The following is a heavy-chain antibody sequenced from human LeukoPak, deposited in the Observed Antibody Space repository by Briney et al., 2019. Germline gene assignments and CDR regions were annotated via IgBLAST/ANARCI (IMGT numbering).Heavy chain of an antibody. Sequence: GASVKVSCKASGGTFSSYAISWVRQAPGQGLEWMGGIIPIFGTANYAQKFQGRVTITADESTSTAYMELSSLRSEDTAVYYCARALSYGESILGLDYWGQGTLVTVSS. D-gene: IGHD3-10*01. J-gene: IGHJ4*02. CDR1: GGTFSSYA. CDR2: IIPIFGTA. CDR3: ARALSYGESILGLDY. V-gene: IGHV1-69*13.